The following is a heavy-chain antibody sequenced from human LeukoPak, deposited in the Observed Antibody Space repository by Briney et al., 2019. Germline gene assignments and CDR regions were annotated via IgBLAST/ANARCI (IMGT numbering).Heavy chain of an antibody. CDR2: ISGSGGST. CDR1: GFTFSSYA. D-gene: IGHD4-23*01. Sequence: GGSLRLSCAASGFTFSSYAMSWVRQAPGKGLEWVSAISGSGGSTYYADSVKGRFTISRDNSKHTLYLQMNSLRAEDTAVYYCAKAGRKDYGGNWASDYWGQGTLVTVSS. J-gene: IGHJ4*02. V-gene: IGHV3-23*01. CDR3: AKAGRKDYGGNWASDY.